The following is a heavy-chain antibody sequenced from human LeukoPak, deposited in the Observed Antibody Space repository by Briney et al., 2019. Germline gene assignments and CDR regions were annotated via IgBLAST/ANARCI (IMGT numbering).Heavy chain of an antibody. D-gene: IGHD6-19*01. Sequence: SETLSLTCTVSGGSISSNNYYWSWIRQPPGKGLEWIGSIYYDGSTYYNPSLKSRVTISVDTSKNQFSLKLSSVTAADTAVYYCARVGQQWPHYYFDYWGQGTLVTVSS. J-gene: IGHJ4*02. CDR1: GGSISSNNYY. CDR2: IYYDGST. V-gene: IGHV4-39*07. CDR3: ARVGQQWPHYYFDY.